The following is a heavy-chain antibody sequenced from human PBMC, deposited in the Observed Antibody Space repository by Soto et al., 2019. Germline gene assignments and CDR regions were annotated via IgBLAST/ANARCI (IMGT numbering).Heavy chain of an antibody. V-gene: IGHV4-39*02. Sequence: QLQLQETGPGLVKPSETLSLTCTVSGSSIKSRNYFCVWIRQPPGKGLEFVGSIHSSGGTYYNTFLNNRVTVSVDLSTSYFSLSLKFLTATDTAFYYCGRLAEAATGHTHFDFWGQGTLVTVSS. CDR2: IHSSGGT. CDR1: GSSIKSRNYF. CDR3: GRLAEAATGHTHFDF. D-gene: IGHD2-15*01. J-gene: IGHJ4*02.